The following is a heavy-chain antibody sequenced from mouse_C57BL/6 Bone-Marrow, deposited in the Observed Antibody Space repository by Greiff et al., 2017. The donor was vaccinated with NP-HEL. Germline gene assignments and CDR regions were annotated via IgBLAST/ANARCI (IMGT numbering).Heavy chain of an antibody. V-gene: IGHV1-26*01. Sequence: EVQLQQSGPELVKPGASVKISCKASGYTFTDYYMNWVKQSHGKSLEWIGDINPNNGGTSYNQKFKGKATLTVDKSSSTAYMQLSSLTSEDSAVYYCARGITTVVAPYWYFDVWGTGTTVTVSS. CDR1: GYTFTDYY. D-gene: IGHD1-1*01. CDR2: INPNNGGT. CDR3: ARGITTVVAPYWYFDV. J-gene: IGHJ1*03.